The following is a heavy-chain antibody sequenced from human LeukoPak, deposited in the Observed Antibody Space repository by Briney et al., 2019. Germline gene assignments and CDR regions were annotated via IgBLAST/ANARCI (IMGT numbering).Heavy chain of an antibody. D-gene: IGHD2-15*01. Sequence: SETLSLTCSVSGGSISSYYWSWIRQPPGKGLEWIGYLYYSGSTNYNPSLKSRVTISVDTSKNQFSLKLSSVTAADTAVYYCARTPFEKTYYYYYGMDVWGLGTAVTVSS. J-gene: IGHJ6*02. CDR3: ARTPFEKTYYYYYGMDV. CDR2: LYYSGST. V-gene: IGHV4-59*01. CDR1: GGSISSYY.